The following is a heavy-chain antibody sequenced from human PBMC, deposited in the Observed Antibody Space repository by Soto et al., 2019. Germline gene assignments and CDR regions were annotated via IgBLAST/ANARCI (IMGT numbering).Heavy chain of an antibody. CDR3: AILCKESASTDI. D-gene: IGHD3-10*02. CDR1: GFTFRSYG. Sequence: GGSLRLSCAASGFTFRSYGMHWVRQAPAKGLEWVAVISYDGSNKYYADSVKGRFTISRDNSKNTLYLQMNSLRAEDTAVYYCAILCKESASTDI. V-gene: IGHV3-30*03. J-gene: IGHJ3*02. CDR2: ISYDGSNK.